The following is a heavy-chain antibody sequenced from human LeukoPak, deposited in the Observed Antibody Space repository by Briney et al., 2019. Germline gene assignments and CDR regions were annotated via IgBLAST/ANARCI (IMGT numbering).Heavy chain of an antibody. J-gene: IGHJ4*02. D-gene: IGHD6-19*01. V-gene: IGHV4-59*01. Sequence: SETLSLTCTVSGGSISSYYWSWIRQPPGKGLEWIGYIYYSGSTNYNPSLKSRVTISVDTSKNQFSLKPSSVTAADTAVYYCARENPSSGWYEYWGQGTLVTVSS. CDR3: ARENPSSGWYEY. CDR2: IYYSGST. CDR1: GGSISSYY.